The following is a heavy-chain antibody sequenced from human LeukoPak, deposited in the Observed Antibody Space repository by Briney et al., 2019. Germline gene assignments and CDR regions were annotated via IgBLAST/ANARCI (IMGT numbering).Heavy chain of an antibody. V-gene: IGHV1-46*01. CDR1: GYTFTSYF. D-gene: IGHD3-9*01. CDR3: ARSPDILTGEKFDY. Sequence: ASVKVSCKSYGYTFTSYFMHWVRQAPGQGLEWMGIINPSGGSTNYAQKFQGRVTMTRDKSISTAYMELSRLRFDDTAVYYCARSPDILTGEKFDYWGQGTLVTVSS. CDR2: INPSGGST. J-gene: IGHJ4*02.